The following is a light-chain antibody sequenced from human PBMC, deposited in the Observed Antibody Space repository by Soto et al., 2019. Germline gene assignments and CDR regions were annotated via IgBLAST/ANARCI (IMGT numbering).Light chain of an antibody. CDR1: SSDIGGSNY. CDR2: DVS. Sequence: QSVLTQPASVSGSPGQSIAISCTGTSSDIGGSNYVSWYQQLPGKAPKLMIYDVSDRPSGVSNRFSGSKSGNTASLTISGLQAEDEGDYYCSSYTSSSPYVFGTGTKVTVL. CDR3: SSYTSSSPYV. V-gene: IGLV2-14*01. J-gene: IGLJ1*01.